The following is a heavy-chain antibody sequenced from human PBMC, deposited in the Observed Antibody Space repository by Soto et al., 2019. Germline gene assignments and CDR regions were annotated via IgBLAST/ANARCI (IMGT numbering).Heavy chain of an antibody. J-gene: IGHJ4*02. CDR1: GYSFTSYW. CDR2: IYPGDSDT. V-gene: IGHV5-51*01. Sequence: PXESLRMSFTGSGYSFTSYWIGWVRQMPGKGLEWMGIIYPGDSDTRYSPSFQGQVTISADKSISTAYLQWSSLKASDTAMYYCARTTNIPGGGFDYWGQGTLVTVYS. CDR3: ARTTNIPGGGFDY. D-gene: IGHD4-17*01.